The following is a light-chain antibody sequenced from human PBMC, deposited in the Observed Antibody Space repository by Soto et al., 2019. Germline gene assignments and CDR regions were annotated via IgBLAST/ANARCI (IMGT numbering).Light chain of an antibody. CDR2: GAS. CDR3: QQYHNWPPQYT. V-gene: IGKV3-15*01. CDR1: QTVSSN. Sequence: EIVMTQSPATLSLSPGEIATLSCSASQTVSSNLAWYQQKPGQAPRLLIHGASTRATGVPARFSGSGSGTEFTLTISSLQSEDFAVYYCQQYHNWPPQYTFGQGTKLQIK. J-gene: IGKJ2*01.